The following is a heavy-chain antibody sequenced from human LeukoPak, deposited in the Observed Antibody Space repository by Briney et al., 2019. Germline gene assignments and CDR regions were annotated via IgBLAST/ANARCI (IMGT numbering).Heavy chain of an antibody. Sequence: ASVKVSCKASGSTFTSYYMHWVRQAPGQGLEWMGIINPSGGSTSYAQKFQGRVTTTRDTSTSTVYMELSSLRSEDTAVYYCARERYSSRIVDYWGQGTLVTVSS. J-gene: IGHJ4*02. CDR2: INPSGGST. D-gene: IGHD6-13*01. V-gene: IGHV1-46*01. CDR1: GSTFTSYY. CDR3: ARERYSSRIVDY.